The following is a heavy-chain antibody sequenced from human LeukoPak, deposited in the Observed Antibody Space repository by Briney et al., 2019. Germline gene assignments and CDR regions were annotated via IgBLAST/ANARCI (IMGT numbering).Heavy chain of an antibody. Sequence: PSETLSLTCTVSGGSISCYYWSWIRQPPGKGLEWIGYIYHSGSTYYNPSLKSRVTISVDRSKNQFSLKLSSVTAADTAVYYCARYGVAAAGTDPYVYWGQGTLVTVSS. CDR2: IYHSGST. CDR3: ARYGVAAAGTDPYVY. D-gene: IGHD6-13*01. J-gene: IGHJ4*02. V-gene: IGHV4-59*12. CDR1: GGSISCYY.